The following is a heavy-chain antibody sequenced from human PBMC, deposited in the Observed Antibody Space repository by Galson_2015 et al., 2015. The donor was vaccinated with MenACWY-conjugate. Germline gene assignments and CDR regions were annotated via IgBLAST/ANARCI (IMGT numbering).Heavy chain of an antibody. J-gene: IGHJ6*03. CDR2: IKSQKDGGKT. CDR3: TTHKPDSWGGLLFHFYMDV. V-gene: IGHV3-15*01. Sequence: IKSQKDGGKTDYAAPVKGRFTISRDDSKNTLYLQMNSLKIEDTAVYYCTTHKPDSWGGLLFHFYMDVWSKGTTVTVSS. D-gene: IGHD2-21*01.